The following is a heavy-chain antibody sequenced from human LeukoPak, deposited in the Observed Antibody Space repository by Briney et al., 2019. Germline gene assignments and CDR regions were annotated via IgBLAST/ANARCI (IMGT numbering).Heavy chain of an antibody. D-gene: IGHD6-13*01. CDR3: ARQGGSSSPYYYYYMDV. V-gene: IGHV4-38-2*01. J-gene: IGHJ6*03. CDR2: IYRSGST. Sequence: ETLPHMCALSCYPISSRYYWGWFRHPPGKGLEWIGTIYRSGSTYSNPSLKSRLTISVDTSKNQFSLKLNSLTAADTAVYYCARQGGSSSPYYYYYMDVWGKGTTVTVPS. CDR1: CYPISSRYY.